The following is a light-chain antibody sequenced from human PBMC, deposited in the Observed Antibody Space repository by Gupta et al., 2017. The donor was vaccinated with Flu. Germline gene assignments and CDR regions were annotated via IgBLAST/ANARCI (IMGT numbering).Light chain of an antibody. V-gene: IGKV1-39*01. CDR3: QQSYSTGWT. CDR1: QSISSY. J-gene: IGKJ1*01. Sequence: DIQMTQSPSSLSASVGDRVTITCRASQSISSYLNWYQQKPGKAPKLLIYAASSLQSGVPSRFSGSGSGTDFTLTTSSLQPEDFATYYCQQSYSTGWTFGQRTKVEIK. CDR2: AAS.